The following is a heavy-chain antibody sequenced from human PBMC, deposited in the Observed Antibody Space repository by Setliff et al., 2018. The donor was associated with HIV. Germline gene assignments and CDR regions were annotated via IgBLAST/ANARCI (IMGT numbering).Heavy chain of an antibody. J-gene: IGHJ4*02. Sequence: SETLSLTCAVYGASFSAYYWSWIRQPPGKGLEWIGEINYSGSTNYKASLKSRVTISADTSKNQFSLKLSSVTAADTAVYFCARHAAAAPFRYWGQGTLVTVSS. V-gene: IGHV4-34*01. D-gene: IGHD6-13*01. CDR3: ARHAAAAPFRY. CDR2: INYSGST. CDR1: GASFSAYY.